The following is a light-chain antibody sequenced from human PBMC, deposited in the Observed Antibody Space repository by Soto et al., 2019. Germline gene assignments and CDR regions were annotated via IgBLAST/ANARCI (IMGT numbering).Light chain of an antibody. Sequence: QSVLTQTPSVSGALGQKITMSCTGSSSNIGAGYDVHWYQQFPGAAPRLLIYADNNRPSGVPDRFSASKSGTSASLAITGLQGEDEANCYCQSYDTSLSGVIFGAGTQLTVL. J-gene: IGLJ2*01. CDR2: ADN. CDR3: QSYDTSLSGVI. V-gene: IGLV1-40*01. CDR1: SSNIGAGYD.